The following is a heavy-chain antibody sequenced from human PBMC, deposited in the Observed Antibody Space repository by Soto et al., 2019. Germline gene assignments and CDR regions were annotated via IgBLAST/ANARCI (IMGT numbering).Heavy chain of an antibody. CDR1: GFTFSSYS. CDR2: ISSSSSYI. D-gene: IGHD3-3*01. CDR3: ARGHPEYDFWSGCYRKNWFDP. J-gene: IGHJ5*02. Sequence: GGSLRLSCAASGFTFSSYSMNWVRQAPGKGLEWVSSISSSSSYIYYADSVKGRFTISRDNAKNSLYLQMNSLRAEDTAVYYCARGHPEYDFWSGCYRKNWFDPWGQGTLVTVSS. V-gene: IGHV3-21*01.